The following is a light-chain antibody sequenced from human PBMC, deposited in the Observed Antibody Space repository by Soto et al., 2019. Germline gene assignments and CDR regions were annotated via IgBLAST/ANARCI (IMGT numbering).Light chain of an antibody. J-gene: IGLJ3*02. CDR1: SSNFGSGYD. V-gene: IGLV1-40*01. Sequence: QSVLTQPPPVSGAPGQRVTISCTGSSSNFGSGYDVNWYQQVPGTAPKLLIFGNTNRPSGVPDRFSGSKSGTSASLAITGLQAEDEATYYCQTYDSRLRGSGVFGGGTKLTVL. CDR3: QTYDSRLRGSGV. CDR2: GNT.